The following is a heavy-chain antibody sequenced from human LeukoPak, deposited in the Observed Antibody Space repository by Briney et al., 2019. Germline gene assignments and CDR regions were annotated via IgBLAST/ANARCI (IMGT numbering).Heavy chain of an antibody. Sequence: ASVKVSCKASGGTFSSYAISWVRQAPGQGLECMGGIIPIFGTANYAQKFQGRVTITTDESTSTAYMELSSLRSEDTAVYYCARGIAARQSDYYYYMDVWGKGTTVTVSS. CDR1: GGTFSSYA. CDR3: ARGIAARQSDYYYYMDV. J-gene: IGHJ6*03. V-gene: IGHV1-69*05. CDR2: IIPIFGTA. D-gene: IGHD6-6*01.